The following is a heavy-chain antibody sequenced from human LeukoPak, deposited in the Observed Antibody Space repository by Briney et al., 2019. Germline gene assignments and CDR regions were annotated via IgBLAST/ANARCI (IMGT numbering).Heavy chain of an antibody. CDR1: GGSFSGYY. J-gene: IGHJ2*01. D-gene: IGHD1-14*01. CDR3: ARKKPRWYFDL. Sequence: PSETLSLTCAVYGGSFSGYYRSWIRQPPGKGLEWIGEINHSGSTNYNPSLKSRVTISVDTSKNQFSLKLSSVTAADTAVYYCARKKPRWYFDLWGRGTLVTVSS. CDR2: INHSGST. V-gene: IGHV4-34*01.